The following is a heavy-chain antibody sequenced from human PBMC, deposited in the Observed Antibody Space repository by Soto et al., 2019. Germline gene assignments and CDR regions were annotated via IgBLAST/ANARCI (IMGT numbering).Heavy chain of an antibody. V-gene: IGHV3-30-3*01. CDR2: TSKDGTNK. J-gene: IGHJ1*01. CDR3: ATEARSSADAGTFPD. CDR1: GFTFSNFV. D-gene: IGHD2-15*01. Sequence: QVQLVESGGGVVQPGRSVRLSCAASGFTFSNFVMHWVRQAPGKGLEWVTGTSKDGTNKHYADSVKGRFTISRDNSKNTLYLQIDSLTSEDTALYYCATEARSSADAGTFPDWGQGTLVTVTS.